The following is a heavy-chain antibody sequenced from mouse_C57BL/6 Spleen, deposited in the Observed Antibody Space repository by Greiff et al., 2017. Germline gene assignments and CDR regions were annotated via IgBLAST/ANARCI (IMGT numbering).Heavy chain of an antibody. D-gene: IGHD1-1*01. J-gene: IGHJ1*03. Sequence: QVQLQQPGAELVRPGTSVKLSCKASGYTFTSYWMHWVKQRPGQGLEWIGLIDPSDSYTNYNQKFKCKATLTVDTSSSTAYMQLISLTSADSAVYYCASDTTVVAYKYCDVWGTGTTVTVSS. V-gene: IGHV1-59*01. CDR2: IDPSDSYT. CDR1: GYTFTSYW. CDR3: ASDTTVVAYKYCDV.